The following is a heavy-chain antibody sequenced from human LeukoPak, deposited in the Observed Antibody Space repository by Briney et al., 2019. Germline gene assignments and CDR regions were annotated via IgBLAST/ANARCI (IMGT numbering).Heavy chain of an antibody. J-gene: IGHJ3*02. CDR3: AKAAYGDYAGAFDI. CDR1: GFTFSTYA. D-gene: IGHD4-17*01. Sequence: PGGSLRLSCAASGFTFSTYAMTWVRQAPGKGLERVSSISGSGAGKFYAAPVKGRFTTSRDNSKNTLYVQMNSLRAEDTAVYYCAKAAYGDYAGAFDIWGQGTMVIVSS. CDR2: ISGSGAGK. V-gene: IGHV3-23*01.